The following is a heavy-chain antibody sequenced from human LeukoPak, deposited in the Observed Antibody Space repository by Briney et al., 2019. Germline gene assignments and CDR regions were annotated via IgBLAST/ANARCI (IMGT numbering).Heavy chain of an antibody. CDR3: ARGGPGEFGECFYYFDY. Sequence: SETLSLTCTVSGGSISSYYWSWIRQPPGKGLEWIGYIYYGGSTNYNPSLKSRVTISVDTSKNQFSLKLSSVTAADTAVYYCARGGPGEFGECFYYFDYWGQGTLVTVSS. D-gene: IGHD3-10*01. J-gene: IGHJ4*02. CDR2: IYYGGST. V-gene: IGHV4-59*01. CDR1: GGSISSYY.